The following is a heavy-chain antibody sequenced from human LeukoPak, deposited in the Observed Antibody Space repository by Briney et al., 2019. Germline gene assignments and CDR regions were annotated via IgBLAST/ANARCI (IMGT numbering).Heavy chain of an antibody. CDR2: IVVGSGNT. D-gene: IGHD5-18*01. CDR1: VFTFTSSA. CDR3: AADREDSYGSYYYYGMDV. Sequence: SVKVSCKASVFTFTSSAMQWVRQARGQRLEWIGWIVVGSGNTNYAQKFQERVTITRDMSTSTAYMELSSLRSEDTAVYYCAADREDSYGSYYYYGMDVWGQGTTVTVSS. J-gene: IGHJ6*02. V-gene: IGHV1-58*02.